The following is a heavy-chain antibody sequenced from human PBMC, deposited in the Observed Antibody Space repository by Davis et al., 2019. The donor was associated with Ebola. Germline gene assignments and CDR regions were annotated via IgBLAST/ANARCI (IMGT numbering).Heavy chain of an antibody. V-gene: IGHV3-48*03. Sequence: GGSLRLSCLASGFTFSTYEMNWVRQAPGKGLEWVAYISPNATSMQYASTVKGRFTISRDDAKNLMSLQMTSLKFEDTAVYYCVPGTWIRGQGTLVTVSS. D-gene: IGHD5-18*01. CDR1: GFTFSTYE. CDR2: ISPNATSM. J-gene: IGHJ4*02. CDR3: VPGTWI.